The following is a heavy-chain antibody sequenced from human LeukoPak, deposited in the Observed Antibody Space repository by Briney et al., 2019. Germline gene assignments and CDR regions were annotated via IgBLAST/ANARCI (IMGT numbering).Heavy chain of an antibody. D-gene: IGHD3-10*01. CDR1: GFTFSNYG. CDR3: ARGEQRGSDYDYGMDV. Sequence: GGSLRLSCAASGFTFSNYGMHWVRQAPGKGLEWVALISYDGVNKYYADSVKGRFTISRDNSKNTLYLQMNSLRAEDTAVYYCARGEQRGSDYDYGMDVWGQGTTVTVSS. J-gene: IGHJ6*02. V-gene: IGHV3-30*03. CDR2: ISYDGVNK.